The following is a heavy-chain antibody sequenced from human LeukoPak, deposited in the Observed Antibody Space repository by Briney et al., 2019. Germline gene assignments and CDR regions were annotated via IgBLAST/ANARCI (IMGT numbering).Heavy chain of an antibody. Sequence: SVKVSCKASGGTFSSYAISWVRQAPGQGLEWMGGIIPIFGTANYAQKFQGRVTITADESTSTAYMELSSLRSEDTAVYYCARGLRGTYYGLFDYWGQGTLVTVSS. D-gene: IGHD1-26*01. J-gene: IGHJ4*02. V-gene: IGHV1-69*13. CDR2: IIPIFGTA. CDR3: ARGLRGTYYGLFDY. CDR1: GGTFSSYA.